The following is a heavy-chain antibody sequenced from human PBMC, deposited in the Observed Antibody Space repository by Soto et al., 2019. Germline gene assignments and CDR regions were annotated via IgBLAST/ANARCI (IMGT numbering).Heavy chain of an antibody. D-gene: IGHD3-22*01. V-gene: IGHV3-48*01. J-gene: IGHJ4*02. CDR3: ARSAYDSSGYYHDY. CDR2: ISSSSSTI. Sequence: GGSLRLSCAASGFTFSSYSMNWVRQAPGKGLEWVSYISSSSSTIYYADSVKGRFTISRDNAKNSLYLQMNSLRAEDTAVYYCARSAYDSSGYYHDYWGQGTLVTVSS. CDR1: GFTFSSYS.